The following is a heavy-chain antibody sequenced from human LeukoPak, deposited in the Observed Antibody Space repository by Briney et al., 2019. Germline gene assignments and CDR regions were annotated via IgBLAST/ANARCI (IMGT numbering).Heavy chain of an antibody. CDR1: GFTLSSNY. J-gene: IGHJ6*04. D-gene: IGHD3-10*01. Sequence: GGSLRLSCAASGFTLSSNYMSWVRQAPGKGLEWVSVIYSGGSTYYADSVKGRFTISRDNSKNTLYLQMNSLRAEDTAVYYCASKMYGSGSYYYGMDVWGKGTTVTVSS. CDR2: IYSGGST. CDR3: ASKMYGSGSYYYGMDV. V-gene: IGHV3-53*01.